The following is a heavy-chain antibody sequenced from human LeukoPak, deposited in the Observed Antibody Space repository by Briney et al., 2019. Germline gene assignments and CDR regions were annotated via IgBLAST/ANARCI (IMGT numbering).Heavy chain of an antibody. J-gene: IGHJ4*02. CDR3: ARGIYSIGFDY. D-gene: IGHD5-12*01. CDR2: IYYSGST. V-gene: IGHV4-31*03. CDR1: GGSITSGGYY. Sequence: SETLSLTCTVSGGSITSGGYYWSWIRQHPGKGLEWIGYIYYSGSTSYNPSLKSRVTISLDTSKNQFSLKLSSVTAADTAVYYCARGIYSIGFDYWGQGTLVTVSS.